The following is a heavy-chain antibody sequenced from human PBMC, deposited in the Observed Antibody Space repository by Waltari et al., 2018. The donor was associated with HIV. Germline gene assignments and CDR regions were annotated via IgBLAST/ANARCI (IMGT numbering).Heavy chain of an antibody. J-gene: IGHJ4*02. CDR2: INTDGTET. D-gene: IGHD2-2*01. V-gene: IGHV3-74*01. CDR1: GFNFRSYW. CDR3: ARDLSTYGHEFDY. Sequence: DVRLEESGGNLVQPGGSLRLSCAASGFNFRSYWMHWIRHVPGKGLVGVSKINTDGTETSYTDSVKGRFTISRDNTKNRLYLQMNRLRVEDSAIYYCARDLSTYGHEFDYWGQGTLVTVAS.